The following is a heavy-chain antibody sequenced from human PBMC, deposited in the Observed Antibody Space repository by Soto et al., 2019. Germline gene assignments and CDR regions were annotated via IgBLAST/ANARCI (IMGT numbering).Heavy chain of an antibody. CDR2: INHSGST. CDR3: ARVERYGDYEDY. V-gene: IGHV4-34*01. Sequence: SETLSLTCAVYGGSFSGYYWSWIRQPPGKGLEWIGEINHSGSTNYNPSLKSRVTISVDTSKNQFSLKLSSVTAADTAVYYCARVERYGDYEDYWGQGTLVTVSS. D-gene: IGHD4-17*01. CDR1: GGSFSGYY. J-gene: IGHJ4*02.